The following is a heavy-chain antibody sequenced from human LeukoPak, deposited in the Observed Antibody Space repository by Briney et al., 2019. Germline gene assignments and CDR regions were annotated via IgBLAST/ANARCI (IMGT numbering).Heavy chain of an antibody. CDR2: TRKKAKGYTT. Sequence: GGSLRLSCAASGFTLSDYYMDWVRQAPGQGLEWVARTRKKAKGYTTEYAASVKGRFTISRDDSKNSVDLQMNSLITEDTAVYYCARAQSDSSGYYYVGDYWGQGILVTVSS. CDR3: ARAQSDSSGYYYVGDY. D-gene: IGHD3-22*01. V-gene: IGHV3-72*01. CDR1: GFTLSDYY. J-gene: IGHJ4*02.